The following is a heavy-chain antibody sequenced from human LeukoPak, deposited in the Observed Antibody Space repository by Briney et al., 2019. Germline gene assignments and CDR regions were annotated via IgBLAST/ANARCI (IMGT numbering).Heavy chain of an antibody. D-gene: IGHD6-19*01. Sequence: GGSLRLSCAASGFTFSSYAMSWVRQAPGKGLEWVSAISGSGGSTYYADSVKGRFTISRDTSKNTLYLQMNSLRAEDTAVYYCASSYSSGWYRYFQHWGQGTLVTVSS. CDR3: ASSYSSGWYRYFQH. CDR2: ISGSGGST. CDR1: GFTFSSYA. V-gene: IGHV3-23*01. J-gene: IGHJ1*01.